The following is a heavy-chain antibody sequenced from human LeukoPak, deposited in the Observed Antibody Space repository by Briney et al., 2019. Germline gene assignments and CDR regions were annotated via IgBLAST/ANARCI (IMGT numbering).Heavy chain of an antibody. D-gene: IGHD3-10*01. Sequence: GGCLGLSCAASGFTFSSYAMGSVRQAPGRGLEWVSAISGSVGSTYYADSVKGRFTISRDNSKNTLYLQMNSLRAEDTAVYYCAKDGSVLLWFGESDAFDIWGQGTMVTVSS. V-gene: IGHV3-23*01. CDR2: ISGSVGST. CDR1: GFTFSSYA. J-gene: IGHJ3*02. CDR3: AKDGSVLLWFGESDAFDI.